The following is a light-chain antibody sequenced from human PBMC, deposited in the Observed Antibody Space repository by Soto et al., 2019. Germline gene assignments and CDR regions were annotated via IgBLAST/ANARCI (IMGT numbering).Light chain of an antibody. V-gene: IGLV1-40*01. CDR2: GNS. Sequence: QSVLTQPTSVSGAPGQRVTISYTGSSSNIGAGYDVHWYQQLPGTAPKLLIYGNSNRPSGVPDRFSGSKSGTSASLAITGLQAEDEADYYCQSYDSSLSAPVFGGGTKLTVL. CDR3: QSYDSSLSAPV. CDR1: SSNIGAGYD. J-gene: IGLJ2*01.